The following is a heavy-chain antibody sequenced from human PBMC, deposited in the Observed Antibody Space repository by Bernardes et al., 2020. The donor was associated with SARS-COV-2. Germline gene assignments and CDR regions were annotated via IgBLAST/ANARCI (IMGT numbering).Heavy chain of an antibody. CDR2: IKQDGSEK. CDR1: GFTFSSYW. Sequence: GGSLRLSCAASGFTFSSYWMSWVRQAPGKGLEWVANIKQDGSEKYYVDSVKGRFTISRDNAKNSLYLQMNSLRAEDTAVYYCARDGHSGYDLSYYYYGMDVWGQGTTVTVSS. D-gene: IGHD5-12*01. CDR3: ARDGHSGYDLSYYYYGMDV. J-gene: IGHJ6*02. V-gene: IGHV3-7*01.